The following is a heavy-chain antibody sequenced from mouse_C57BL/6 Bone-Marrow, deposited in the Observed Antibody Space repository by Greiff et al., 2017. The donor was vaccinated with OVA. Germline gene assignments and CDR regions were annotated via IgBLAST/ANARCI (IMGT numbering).Heavy chain of an antibody. J-gene: IGHJ1*03. CDR1: GFTFSSYA. CDR3: AREDYGSVYWYFDV. D-gene: IGHD1-1*01. V-gene: IGHV5-4*01. Sequence: EVKLVESGGGLVKPGGSLKLSCAASGFTFSSYAMSWVRQTPEKRLEWVATISDGGSYTYYPDNVKGRFTISRDNAKNNLYLQMSHLKSEDTAMYYCAREDYGSVYWYFDVWGTGTTVTVSS. CDR2: ISDGGSYT.